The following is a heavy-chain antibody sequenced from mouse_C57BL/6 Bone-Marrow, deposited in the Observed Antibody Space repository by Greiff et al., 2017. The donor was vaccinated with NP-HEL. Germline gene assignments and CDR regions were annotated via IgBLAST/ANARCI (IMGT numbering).Heavy chain of an antibody. J-gene: IGHJ3*01. D-gene: IGHD3-2*02. CDR2: ISSGGDYI. CDR3: TRDLSISGYRLAY. V-gene: IGHV5-9-1*02. CDR1: GFTFSSYA. Sequence: EVKVVESGEGLVKPGGSLKLSCAASGFTFSSYAMSWVRQTPEKRLEWVAYISSGGDYIYYADTVKGRFTISRDNARNTLYLQMSSLKSEDAAMYYCTRDLSISGYRLAYWGQGTLVTVSA.